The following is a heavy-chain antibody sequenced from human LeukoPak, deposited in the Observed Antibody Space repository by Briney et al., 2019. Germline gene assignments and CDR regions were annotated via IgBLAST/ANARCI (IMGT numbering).Heavy chain of an antibody. V-gene: IGHV3-74*01. J-gene: IGHJ3*02. D-gene: IGHD3-10*01. Sequence: GGSLRLSCAASGFTFSSYWMHWVREVPGKGLVWVSRIISDGSNTAYAGSVKGRFTISRDNAKNTLYLQMNSLRAEDTAVYYCARDYDSGRHIDAFVIWGQGTMVTVSS. CDR2: IISDGSNT. CDR3: ARDYDSGRHIDAFVI. CDR1: GFTFSSYW.